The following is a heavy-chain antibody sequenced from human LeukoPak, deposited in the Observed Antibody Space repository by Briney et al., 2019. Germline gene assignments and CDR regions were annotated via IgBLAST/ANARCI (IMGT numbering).Heavy chain of an antibody. CDR2: IIPIFGTA. CDR1: GGTFSSYA. Sequence: SVKVSCKASGGTFSSYAISWVRQAPGQGLEWMGRIIPIFGTANYAQKFQGRVTIATDESTSTAYMELSSLRSEDTAVYYCARVHCMTYGDCYVFDYWGQGTLVTVSS. V-gene: IGHV1-69*05. J-gene: IGHJ4*02. CDR3: ARVHCMTYGDCYVFDY. D-gene: IGHD2-21*02.